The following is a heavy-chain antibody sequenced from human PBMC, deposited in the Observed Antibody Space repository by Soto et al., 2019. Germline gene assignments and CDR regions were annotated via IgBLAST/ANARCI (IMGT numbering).Heavy chain of an antibody. D-gene: IGHD2-2*01. J-gene: IGHJ4*02. Sequence: PGGSLRLSCAASGFTFSSYAMHWVRQAPGKGLEYVSAISSNGGSTYYANSVKGRFTISRDNSKNTLYLQMGSLRAEDMAVYYCARVGCSSTSCYVDYWGQGT. CDR1: GFTFSSYA. CDR2: ISSNGGST. CDR3: ARVGCSSTSCYVDY. V-gene: IGHV3-64*01.